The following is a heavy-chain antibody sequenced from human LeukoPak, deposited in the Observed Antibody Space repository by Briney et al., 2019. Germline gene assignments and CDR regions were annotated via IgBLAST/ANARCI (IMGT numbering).Heavy chain of an antibody. Sequence: SEALSLTGVVSGDAISSGNYWGWIRQPPEKGLEWIGNIHHSGYTNYNPSLKSRVTISVDTSKTQFSLKMKSVTAADTAVYYCARMGSDYWGPGTLVTVSS. D-gene: IGHD3-16*01. CDR2: IHHSGYT. V-gene: IGHV4-38-2*01. J-gene: IGHJ4*02. CDR3: ARMGSDY. CDR1: GDAISSGNY.